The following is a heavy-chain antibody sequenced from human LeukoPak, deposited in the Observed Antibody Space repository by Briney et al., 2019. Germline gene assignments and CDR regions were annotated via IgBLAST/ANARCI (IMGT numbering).Heavy chain of an antibody. CDR3: AGHDSRGYYVAY. J-gene: IGHJ4*02. CDR1: GDSITSSSFF. V-gene: IGHV4-39*01. CDR2: ISYSGGT. Sequence: LSETLSLTCTVSGDSITSSSFFWDWIRQPPGRGLEWIGNISYSGGTNYNPSLQSRVTISVDTSKNQFSLKLSSVTAADTAVYFCAGHDSRGYYVAYWGQGALVTVSS. D-gene: IGHD3-22*01.